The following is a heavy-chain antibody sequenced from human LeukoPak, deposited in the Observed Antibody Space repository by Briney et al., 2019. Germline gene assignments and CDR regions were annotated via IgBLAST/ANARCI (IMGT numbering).Heavy chain of an antibody. CDR1: GFTFRSYS. V-gene: IGHV3-64*02. D-gene: IGHD1-1*01. Sequence: TGGSLRLSCVASGFTFRSYSMNWVRQAPGKGLEYVSGISSNGGRTEYADSVKGRFTISRDNSKNTLYLQMGSLRGDDVAVYYCAKAGWDQLTMYYFDSWGQGTLVTVSS. CDR3: AKAGWDQLTMYYFDS. J-gene: IGHJ4*02. CDR2: ISSNGGRT.